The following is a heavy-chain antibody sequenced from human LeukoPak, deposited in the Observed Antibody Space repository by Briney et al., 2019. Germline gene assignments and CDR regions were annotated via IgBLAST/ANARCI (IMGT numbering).Heavy chain of an antibody. J-gene: IGHJ3*01. Sequence: ASVKVSCKASGLTFISLTVSWVRQAPGQGLEWLGWVSAYPGDTQYAQTLQGRVSMTTNTSTSTAYMELRSLRSDDTAVYYCAACIAASGYAFDVWGQGTIITVSS. CDR3: AACIAASGYAFDV. CDR2: VSAYPGDT. CDR1: GLTFISLT. D-gene: IGHD6-13*01. V-gene: IGHV1-18*01.